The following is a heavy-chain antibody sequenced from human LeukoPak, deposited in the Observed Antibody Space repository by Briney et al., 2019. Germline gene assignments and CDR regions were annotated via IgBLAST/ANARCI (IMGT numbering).Heavy chain of an antibody. CDR3: ASHRLF. Sequence: PGGSLRLSCAASGFTVISNYMSWVRQAPGKGLECVSLIHADGSTSYADSVKGRFTISRDNSKNTLHLQMNSLRAEDTAVYFCASHRLFRGLGTLVTVSS. J-gene: IGHJ4*02. V-gene: IGHV3-53*01. CDR2: IHADGST. CDR1: GFTVISNY.